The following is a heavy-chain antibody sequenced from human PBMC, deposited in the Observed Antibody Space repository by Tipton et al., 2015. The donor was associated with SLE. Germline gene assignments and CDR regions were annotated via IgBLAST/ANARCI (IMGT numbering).Heavy chain of an antibody. D-gene: IGHD3-10*01. Sequence: SLRLSCGASGFAFSDYYMSWIRQAPGKGLEWVSYISSSGSTIYYADSVKGRFTISRDTAKNSLYLQMNSLRAEDTAVYYCATDRFQRGYGRGEFYCDNWCQGTLVTVSS. CDR1: GFAFSDYY. CDR2: ISSSGSTI. J-gene: IGHJ4*02. V-gene: IGHV3-11*01. CDR3: ATDRFQRGYGRGEFYCDN.